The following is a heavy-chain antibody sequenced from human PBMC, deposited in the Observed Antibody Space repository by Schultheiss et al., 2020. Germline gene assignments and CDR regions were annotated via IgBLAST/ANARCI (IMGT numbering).Heavy chain of an antibody. J-gene: IGHJ5*02. Sequence: GESLKISCAAPGFTFSIYAMSWVRQAPGKGLEWVSSIHGNSAGTFYADSVKGRFTISRDDSKSTLYLQMSSLRAEDTAVYYCAKLITMIVVVTWGQGTLVTVSS. CDR2: IHGNSAGT. CDR1: GFTFSIYA. CDR3: AKLITMIVVVT. D-gene: IGHD3-22*01. V-gene: IGHV3-23*01.